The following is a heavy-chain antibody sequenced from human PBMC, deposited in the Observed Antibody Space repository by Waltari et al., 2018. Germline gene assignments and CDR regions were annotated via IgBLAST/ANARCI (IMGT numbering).Heavy chain of an antibody. V-gene: IGHV4-31*03. CDR1: GGSIRRGGYY. D-gene: IGHD3-10*01. J-gene: IGHJ5*02. Sequence: QVQLQESGPGLVTPSPTMSLPCTVSGGSIRRGGYYWTWTRQPPGTGLEWIGYIYDSGSTYYNPSLKSRVTISVDTSKNQFSLKLSSVTAADTAVYYCARDKAEGVWSEPYNWFDPWGQGTLVTVSS. CDR3: ARDKAEGVWSEPYNWFDP. CDR2: IYDSGST.